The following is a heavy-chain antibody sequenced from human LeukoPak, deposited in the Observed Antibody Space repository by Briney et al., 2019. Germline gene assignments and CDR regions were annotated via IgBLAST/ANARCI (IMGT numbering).Heavy chain of an antibody. J-gene: IGHJ4*02. Sequence: SETLSLTYTVSGGSISSSSYYWGWIRQPPGKGLEWIGSVYYSGTTYYNPSLKSRVTISIDTSKNQFSMNLGSVTAADTAVYYCARGGGGSSRFDYWGQGILVTVSS. CDR3: ARGGGGSSRFDY. CDR1: GGSISSSSYY. CDR2: VYYSGTT. V-gene: IGHV4-39*07. D-gene: IGHD2-15*01.